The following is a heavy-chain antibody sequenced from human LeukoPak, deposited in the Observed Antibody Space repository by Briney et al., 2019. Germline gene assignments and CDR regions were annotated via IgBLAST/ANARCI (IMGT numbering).Heavy chain of an antibody. CDR2: TWYDGSNK. CDR1: GFIFNSYG. CDR3: ARGRTGLDY. V-gene: IGHV3-33*01. Sequence: GGSLRLSCAASGFIFNSYGMHWVRQAPGKGLEWVAVTWYDGSNKYYADSVKGRFTISRDNSKNTLYLQMNSVRVEDTAVYYCARGRTGLDYWGQGILVTVSS. J-gene: IGHJ4*02.